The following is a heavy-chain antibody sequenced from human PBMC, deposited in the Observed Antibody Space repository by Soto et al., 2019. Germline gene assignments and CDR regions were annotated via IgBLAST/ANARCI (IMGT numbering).Heavy chain of an antibody. Sequence: QVQLVESGGGVVRPGRSLRLSCAASGFTFNIYGMYWVRQAPGKGLEGLAGMSYDGGNKFYADSVKGRFTISRDNSNNTLYLQMNGLRAEDTAIYYCAKEGLFGVITRRDCGIDVWGQGTTVTVSS. D-gene: IGHD3-3*01. J-gene: IGHJ6*02. CDR2: MSYDGGNK. V-gene: IGHV3-30*18. CDR1: GFTFNIYG. CDR3: AKEGLFGVITRRDCGIDV.